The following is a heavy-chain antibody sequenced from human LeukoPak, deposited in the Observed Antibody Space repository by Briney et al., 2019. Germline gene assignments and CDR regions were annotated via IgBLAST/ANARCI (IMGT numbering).Heavy chain of an antibody. CDR1: GFTFSNAW. V-gene: IGHV3-23*01. CDR3: AKESNGRRFDFDY. D-gene: IGHD1-26*01. CDR2: ISAGGGGI. Sequence: GGSLRLSCAASGFTFSNAWMSWVRQAPGKGLEWVSSISAGGGGIYYADSVKGRFTVSRDDSKNTLYLQMNGLRVEDTALYYCAKESNGRRFDFDYWGQGTLATVSS. J-gene: IGHJ4*02.